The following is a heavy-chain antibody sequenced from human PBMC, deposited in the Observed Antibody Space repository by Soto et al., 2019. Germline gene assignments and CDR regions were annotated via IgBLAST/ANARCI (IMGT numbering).Heavy chain of an antibody. CDR3: ARAIAGGYGHTTWDY. J-gene: IGHJ4*02. CDR1: GYTFITFG. CDR2: INVYNGNP. Sequence: QVQLVQSGTEVKRPGASVKVSCKASGYTFITFGITWVRQAPGQGLEWMGWINVYNGNPNYAQKLQGRVIMTTDTSTSTAYMELRSLRSDDTAVYYCARAIAGGYGHTTWDYWGQGTLVTVSS. V-gene: IGHV1-18*01. D-gene: IGHD5-18*01.